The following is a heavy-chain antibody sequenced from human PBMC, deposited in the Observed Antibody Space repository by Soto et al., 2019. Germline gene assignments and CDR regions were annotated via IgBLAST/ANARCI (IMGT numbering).Heavy chain of an antibody. CDR3: ARELNIAVLGALGY. CDR2: IWYDGSNK. J-gene: IGHJ4*02. CDR1: GFTFSSYG. V-gene: IGHV3-33*01. D-gene: IGHD6-19*01. Sequence: GGSLRLSCAASGFTFSSYGMHWVRQAPGKGLEWVAVIWYDGSNKYYADSVKGRFTISRDNSKNTLSLQMKSLRSEDTAFYYCARELNIAVLGALGYWGQGTRVTVSS.